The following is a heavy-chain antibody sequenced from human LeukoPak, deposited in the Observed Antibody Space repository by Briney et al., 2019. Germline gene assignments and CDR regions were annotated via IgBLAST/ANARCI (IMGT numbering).Heavy chain of an antibody. V-gene: IGHV3-23*01. J-gene: IGHJ4*02. Sequence: GGSLRLSCAASGFSFSTYAMAWVRQAPGKGLEWVSAIGGSGEYTFYADSVKGRFTTSRDNSKNTLYLQMNSLRAEDTAIYYCASARIVGATYFDYWGQGTLVTVSS. CDR3: ASARIVGATYFDY. CDR1: GFSFSTYA. CDR2: IGGSGEYT. D-gene: IGHD1-26*01.